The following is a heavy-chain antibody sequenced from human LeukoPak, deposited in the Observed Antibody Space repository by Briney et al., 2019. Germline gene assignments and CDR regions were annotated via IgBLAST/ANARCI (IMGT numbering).Heavy chain of an antibody. Sequence: PSETLSLTCTVSGGSISSSSYYWGWIRQPPGKGLEWIGSIYYSGSTYYNPSLKSRVTISVDTSKNQFSLKLSSVTAADTAVYYCARSPALWFGELSGAFDIWGQGTMVTVSS. CDR2: IYYSGST. CDR3: ARSPALWFGELSGAFDI. V-gene: IGHV4-39*07. D-gene: IGHD3-10*01. CDR1: GGSISSSSYY. J-gene: IGHJ3*02.